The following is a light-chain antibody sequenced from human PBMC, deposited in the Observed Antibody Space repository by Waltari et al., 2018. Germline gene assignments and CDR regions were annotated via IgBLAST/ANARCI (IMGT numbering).Light chain of an antibody. V-gene: IGKV3-20*01. CDR2: DAS. CDR3: QQYGHSPPYT. J-gene: IGKJ2*01. CDR1: QRISTTY. Sequence: EIVLTQSPGTLSLSPGESATLSCRASQRISTTYLAWYQQKPCHTPRLLIYDASSRATGIPDRFRGSGSGTDFTLTVSRVEPEDFAVYYCQQYGHSPPYTFGQGTKLEIK.